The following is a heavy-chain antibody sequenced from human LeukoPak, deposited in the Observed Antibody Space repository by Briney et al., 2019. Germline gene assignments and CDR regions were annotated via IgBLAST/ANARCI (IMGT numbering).Heavy chain of an antibody. CDR1: GFTFSSYE. D-gene: IGHD2-8*01. V-gene: IGHV3-48*03. CDR3: LRDHFTKPIAY. CDR2: ISSSGSTR. Sequence: GGSLRLSCEASGFTFSSYEMNWGCQGPRQGLGRVSYISSSGSTRYYADSSKGRFTISRDNAKNSLYLQMHSMRAEDPAVVYFLRDHFTKPIAYCSQRRLVTVSS. J-gene: IGHJ4*02.